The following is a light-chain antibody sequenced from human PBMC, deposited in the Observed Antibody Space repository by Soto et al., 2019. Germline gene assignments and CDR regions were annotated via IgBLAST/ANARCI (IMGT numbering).Light chain of an antibody. CDR1: QSLNSN. CDR2: GAP. Sequence: EIVLTQSPGILSLSPGERATLSCRASQSLNSNYLAWFQQKPGQAPRLLIYGAPSRATGFPARFSGSGSGTEFTLTISSLQSEDFAVYYCQQYNNWPPWTFGQGTKVDIK. J-gene: IGKJ1*01. V-gene: IGKV3D-15*01. CDR3: QQYNNWPPWT.